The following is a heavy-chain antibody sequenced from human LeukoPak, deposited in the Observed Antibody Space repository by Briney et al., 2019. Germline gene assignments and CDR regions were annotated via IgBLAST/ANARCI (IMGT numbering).Heavy chain of an antibody. CDR1: GFTFSSYW. Sequence: GGSLRLSCAASGFTFSSYWMSWVRQAPGKGLEWVANIKQDGSEKYYVDSVKGRFTISRDNAKNSLYLQMNSLRAEDTAVYYCARAGLGATTDRGYYYYYMDVWGKGTTVTVSS. V-gene: IGHV3-7*01. J-gene: IGHJ6*03. D-gene: IGHD1-26*01. CDR2: IKQDGSEK. CDR3: ARAGLGATTDRGYYYYYMDV.